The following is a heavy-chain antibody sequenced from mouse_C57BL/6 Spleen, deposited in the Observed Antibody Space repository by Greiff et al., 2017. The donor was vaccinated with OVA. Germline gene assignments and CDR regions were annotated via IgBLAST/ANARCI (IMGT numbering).Heavy chain of an antibody. D-gene: IGHD1-1*01. CDR2: IYPGDGDT. V-gene: IGHV1-80*01. CDR3: ARGGTTVVATDWYFDV. J-gene: IGHJ1*03. Sequence: VQLQQSGAELVKPGASVKISCKASGYAFSSYWMNWVKQRPGKGLEWIGQIYPGDGDTNYNGKFKGKATLTADKSSSTAYMQLSSLTSEDSAVYFCARGGTTVVATDWYFDVWGTGTTVTVSS. CDR1: GYAFSSYW.